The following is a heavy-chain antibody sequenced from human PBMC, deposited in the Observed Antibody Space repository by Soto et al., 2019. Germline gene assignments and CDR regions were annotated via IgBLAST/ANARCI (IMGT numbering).Heavy chain of an antibody. CDR3: ATLYHAGSNDY. V-gene: IGHV4-31*02. CDR2: IYYSGST. D-gene: IGHD2-2*01. Sequence: WTWIRQQPGKGLEWIAYIYYSGSTSYNPSLKSRVTTSLDTSKNQFYLKVSSVIAADTAVYYCATLYHAGSNDYWGQGTLVTVSS. J-gene: IGHJ4*02.